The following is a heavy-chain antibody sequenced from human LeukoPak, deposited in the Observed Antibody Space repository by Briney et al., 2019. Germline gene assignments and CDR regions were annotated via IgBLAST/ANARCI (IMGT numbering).Heavy chain of an antibody. J-gene: IGHJ5*02. CDR2: INWNGGST. D-gene: IGHD6-6*01. CDR3: ARALSSSSLNWFDP. CDR1: GFSFDDYG. V-gene: IGHV3-20*04. Sequence: PGGSLRLSCAASGFSFDDYGMSWVRQAPGKGLEWVSGINWNGGSTGYADSVKGRFTISRDNAKNSLYLQMNSLRAEDTALYYCARALSSSSLNWFDPWGQGTLVTVSS.